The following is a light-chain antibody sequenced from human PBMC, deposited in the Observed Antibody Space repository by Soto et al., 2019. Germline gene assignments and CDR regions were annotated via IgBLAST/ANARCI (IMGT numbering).Light chain of an antibody. J-gene: IGKJ1*01. Sequence: EIALTQSPGTLSLSPGERATLSCRASQSVSSSYLAWYQQKLGQAPRLLSYDASSRATGIPDRFSGSGSVTDFTLTISRLEPEDFAVYYCQQYGSSRTFGQGTKVEIK. CDR3: QQYGSSRT. CDR1: QSVSSSY. V-gene: IGKV3-20*01. CDR2: DAS.